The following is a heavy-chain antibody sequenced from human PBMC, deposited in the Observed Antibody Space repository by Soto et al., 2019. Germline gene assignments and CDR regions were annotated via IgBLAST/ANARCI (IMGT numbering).Heavy chain of an antibody. CDR2: IYYSGCT. CDR1: GGAISSYY. V-gene: IGHV4-59*01. Sequence: PSETLSLTCSVPGGAISSYYWSWIRQPPGKGLEWIGYIYYSGCTNYNHSLKTRVTISVDTSKNQFYLKLSSVTAADTAVYYCARDPYDILSRNHYGMDVWGQGTTVTVSS. D-gene: IGHD3-9*01. CDR3: ARDPYDILSRNHYGMDV. J-gene: IGHJ6*02.